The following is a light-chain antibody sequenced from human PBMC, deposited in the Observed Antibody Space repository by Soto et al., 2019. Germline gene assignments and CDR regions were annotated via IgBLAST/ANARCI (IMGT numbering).Light chain of an antibody. V-gene: IGKV1-5*01. Sequence: EIRMTHSPSTLSVSGGEGVTLGCRYSQSISTLLAWYQQKPGKATELLISDASSLESGVPSRFSGSGSGAEFTLTISSLQPDDFATYYSQQYTSYPLCTFAQRTKVDI. CDR1: QSISTL. CDR2: DAS. J-gene: IGKJ1*01. CDR3: QQYTSYPLCT.